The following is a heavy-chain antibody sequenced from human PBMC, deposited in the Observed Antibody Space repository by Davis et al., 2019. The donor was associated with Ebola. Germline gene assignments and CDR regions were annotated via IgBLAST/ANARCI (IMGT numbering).Heavy chain of an antibody. D-gene: IGHD2/OR15-2a*01. V-gene: IGHV3-7*03. CDR3: AKIVSGY. Sequence: GESLKISCAASGLTFSSLGMSWVRQAPGKGLEWVATIKKDGIQKYYVDSVKGRFIISRDNAKNLLYLQMNSLRDDDTAVYYCAKIVSGYWGQGTLVTVSS. CDR1: GLTFSSLG. CDR2: IKKDGIQK. J-gene: IGHJ4*02.